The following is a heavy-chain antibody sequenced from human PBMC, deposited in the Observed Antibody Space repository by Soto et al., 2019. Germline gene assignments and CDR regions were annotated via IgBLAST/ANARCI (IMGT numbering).Heavy chain of an antibody. Sequence: QVPLVQSGAEVEKPGASVKVSCKASGYTFTTYMLHWVRQAPGQRLEWMGWINVGNGNTKYSQKFQGRVTISRDTSASTAYMELNSLRSEDTAVYYCARDPALDHWGQGTLVTVSS. CDR3: ARDPALDH. J-gene: IGHJ4*02. V-gene: IGHV1-3*01. CDR1: GYTFTTYM. CDR2: INVGNGNT.